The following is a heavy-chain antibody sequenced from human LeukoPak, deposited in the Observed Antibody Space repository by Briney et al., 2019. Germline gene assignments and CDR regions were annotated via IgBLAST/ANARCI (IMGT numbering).Heavy chain of an antibody. V-gene: IGHV4-30-4*01. CDR1: GGSISSGDYY. J-gene: IGHJ4*02. D-gene: IGHD1-26*01. CDR2: IYYSGST. Sequence: SQTLSLTCTVSGGSISSGDYYWSWIRQPPGKGLEWIGYIYYSGSTYYNPSLKSRVTISVATSKNQFSLKLSSVTAADTAVYYCARAAPPYSGSYHRAYYFDYWGQGTLVTVSS. CDR3: ARAAPPYSGSYHRAYYFDY.